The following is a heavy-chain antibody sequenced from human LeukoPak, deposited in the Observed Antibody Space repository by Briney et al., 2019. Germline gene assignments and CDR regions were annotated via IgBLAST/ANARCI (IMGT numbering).Heavy chain of an antibody. J-gene: IGHJ6*02. Sequence: GVSLRLSCAASGFTVSAHAMAWVRQAPGKGLEWVSSISSTSAYIYYADSVKGRFTISRDNAKNSLYLQMNSLRAEDTAVYYCARGGGWDAYYYYGMDVWGQGTTVTVSS. V-gene: IGHV3-21*01. CDR2: ISSTSAYI. D-gene: IGHD6-19*01. CDR3: ARGGGWDAYYYYGMDV. CDR1: GFTVSAHA.